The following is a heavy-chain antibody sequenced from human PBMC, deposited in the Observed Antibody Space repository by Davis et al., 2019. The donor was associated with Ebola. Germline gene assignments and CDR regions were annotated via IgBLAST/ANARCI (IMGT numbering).Heavy chain of an antibody. CDR1: GFIVSSNY. V-gene: IGHV3-11*01. Sequence: GESLKISCAASGFIVSSNYMSWVRQAPGKGLEWVSYISGTSRTIYYADSVKGRFTISRDNAKNSLFLQMNSLGAEDTAVYYCARAAVSASKSWFDPWGQGTLVTVSS. D-gene: IGHD2-2*01. J-gene: IGHJ5*02. CDR2: ISGTSRTI. CDR3: ARAAVSASKSWFDP.